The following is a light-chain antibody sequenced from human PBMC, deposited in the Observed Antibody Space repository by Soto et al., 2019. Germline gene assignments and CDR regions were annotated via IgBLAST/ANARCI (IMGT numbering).Light chain of an antibody. Sequence: QSVLTQPPSASGSPGQSVTISCSGTSSDVGDYNYVSWYQQYPGKAPKLMIYGVSKRPSGVPDRFSGSKSGNTASLTVSGLQAEDEADYYCSSYAGSNSVVFGGGTKLTVL. CDR1: SSDVGDYNY. CDR3: SSYAGSNSVV. J-gene: IGLJ2*01. CDR2: GVS. V-gene: IGLV2-8*01.